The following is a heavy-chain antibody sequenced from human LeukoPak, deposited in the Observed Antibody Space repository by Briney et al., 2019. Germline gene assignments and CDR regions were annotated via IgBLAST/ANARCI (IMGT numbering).Heavy chain of an antibody. CDR3: ARGGAYYDILTGYYMPREIDY. Sequence: ASVKVSCKASGYTFTSYDINWVRQATGQGLEWMGWMNPNRGNTGYAQKFQGRVTMTRNTSMSTAYMELSSLRSEDTAAYYCARGGAYYDILTGYYMPREIDYWGQGTLVTVSS. CDR2: MNPNRGNT. V-gene: IGHV1-8*01. CDR1: GYTFTSYD. J-gene: IGHJ4*02. D-gene: IGHD3-9*01.